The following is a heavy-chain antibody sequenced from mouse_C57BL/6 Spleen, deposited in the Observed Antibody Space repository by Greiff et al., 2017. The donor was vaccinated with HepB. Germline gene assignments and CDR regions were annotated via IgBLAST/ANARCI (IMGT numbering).Heavy chain of an antibody. CDR3: ARSYSKGGYYFDY. D-gene: IGHD2-5*01. CDR1: GYTFTSYD. J-gene: IGHJ2*01. V-gene: IGHV1-85*01. CDR2: IYPRDGST. Sequence: VQLQQPGPELVKPGASVKLSCKASGYTFTSYDINWVKQRPGQGLEWIGWIYPRDGSTKYNEKFKGKATLTVDTSSSTAYMELHSLTSEDSAVYFCARSYSKGGYYFDYWGQGTTLTVSS.